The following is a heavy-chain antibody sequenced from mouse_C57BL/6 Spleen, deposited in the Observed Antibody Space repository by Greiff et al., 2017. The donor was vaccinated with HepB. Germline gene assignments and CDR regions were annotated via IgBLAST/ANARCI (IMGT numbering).Heavy chain of an antibody. Sequence: EVQGVESGGDLVKPGGSLKLSCAASGFTFSSYGMSWVRQTPDKRLEWVATISSGGSYTYYPDSVKGRFTISRDNAKNTLYLQMSSLKSEDTAMYYCARQGNYITTVVATDFDYWGQGTTLTVSS. J-gene: IGHJ2*01. CDR3: ARQGNYITTVVATDFDY. V-gene: IGHV5-6*01. CDR1: GFTFSSYG. CDR2: ISSGGSYT. D-gene: IGHD1-1*01.